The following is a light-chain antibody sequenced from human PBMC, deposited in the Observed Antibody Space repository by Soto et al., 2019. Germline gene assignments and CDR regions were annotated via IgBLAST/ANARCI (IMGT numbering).Light chain of an antibody. V-gene: IGKV1-5*03. J-gene: IGKJ1*01. CDR2: QAS. CDR1: QSISNW. Sequence: DIQMTQSPSTLSASVGDRVTITCRASQSISNWLAWYQQKPGKGPKLLIYQASTLQSGVPSRFSGSGSVKEFTLTISSLQPEDFATYYCQQYNSYSQTFGQGTKVDIK. CDR3: QQYNSYSQT.